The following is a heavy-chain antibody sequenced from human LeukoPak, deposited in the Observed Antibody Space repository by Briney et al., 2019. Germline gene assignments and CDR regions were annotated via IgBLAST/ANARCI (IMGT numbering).Heavy chain of an antibody. D-gene: IGHD3-3*01. CDR2: ISAYNGNT. CDR3: ARDPWHHYDFPPYNWFDH. V-gene: IGHV1-18*01. Sequence: ASVKVSCKASGYTFTSYGISWVRQAPGQGLEWMGWISAYNGNTNYAQKLQGRVTMTTDTSTSTAYMELRSLRSDDTAVYYCARDPWHHYDFPPYNWFDHWGQGTLVTVSS. CDR1: GYTFTSYG. J-gene: IGHJ5*02.